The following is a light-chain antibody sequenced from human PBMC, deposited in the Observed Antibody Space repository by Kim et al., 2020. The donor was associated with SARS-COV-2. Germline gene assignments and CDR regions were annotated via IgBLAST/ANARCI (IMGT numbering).Light chain of an antibody. CDR1: NSDVGGYNY. J-gene: IGLJ2*01. Sequence: GQSVTIACTGTNSDVGGYNYGSWYQQLPGKAPKLMLYEVSKRPSGVPDRFSGLKFDKTASLTISGLQAEDEGHYYCSSFAGSNNVVFGGGTQLTVL. CDR2: EVS. V-gene: IGLV2-8*01. CDR3: SSFAGSNNVV.